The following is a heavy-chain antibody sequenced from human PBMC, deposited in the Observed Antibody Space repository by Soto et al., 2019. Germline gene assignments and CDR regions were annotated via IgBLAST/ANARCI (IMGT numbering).Heavy chain of an antibody. CDR3: AKTGDRPHDAFDI. CDR1: GFTFSSYA. CDR2: ISGSGGST. J-gene: IGHJ3*02. V-gene: IGHV3-23*01. D-gene: IGHD7-27*01. Sequence: SGGSLRLSCAASGFTFSSYAMSWVRQAPGKGLEWVSAISGSGGSTYYADSVKGRFTISRDNSKNTLYLQMNSLRAEDTAVYYCAKTGDRPHDAFDIWGQGTMVTVPS.